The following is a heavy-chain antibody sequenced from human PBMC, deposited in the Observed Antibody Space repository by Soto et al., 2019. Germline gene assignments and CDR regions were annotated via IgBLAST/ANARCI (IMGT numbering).Heavy chain of an antibody. CDR2: IIPILGIA. CDR3: ARGRYYDSSGYDY. D-gene: IGHD3-22*01. CDR1: GGTFSSYT. J-gene: IGHJ4*02. Sequence: QVQLVQSGAEVKKPGSSVKVSCKASGGTFSSYTISWVRQAPGQGLEWMGRIIPILGIANYAQKFQGRVTXTXDXXTSTAYMELSSLRSEDTAVYYCARGRYYDSSGYDYWGQGTLVTVSS. V-gene: IGHV1-69*02.